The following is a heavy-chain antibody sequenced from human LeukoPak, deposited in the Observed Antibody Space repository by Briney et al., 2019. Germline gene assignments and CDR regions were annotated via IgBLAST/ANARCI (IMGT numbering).Heavy chain of an antibody. Sequence: SGTLSLTCTVSGGSISSGSYYWSWIRQPPGKGLEWIGSIYYSGSTYYNPSLKSRVTISVDTSKNQFSLKLSSVTAADTAVYYCARPITMVRGPPYYFDYWGQGTLVTVSS. D-gene: IGHD3-10*01. J-gene: IGHJ4*02. CDR2: IYYSGST. CDR1: GGSISSGSYY. V-gene: IGHV4-39*01. CDR3: ARPITMVRGPPYYFDY.